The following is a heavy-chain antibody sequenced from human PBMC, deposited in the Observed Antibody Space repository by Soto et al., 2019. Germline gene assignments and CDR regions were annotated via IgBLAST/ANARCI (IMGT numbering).Heavy chain of an antibody. V-gene: IGHV3-30*18. CDR3: AKDLQAYGDYNYYYYGMDV. CDR1: GFTFTTFG. J-gene: IGHJ6*02. D-gene: IGHD4-17*01. CDR2: ISYDGHNK. Sequence: QVQLVESGGGVVQPGGSLRLSCTASGFTFTTFGIHWFRQAPGKGLEWVALISYDGHNKYYSDSVKGRFTISRDNYKNTLSLQMNSLRAEDTAVYYCAKDLQAYGDYNYYYYGMDVWGQGTTVSVS.